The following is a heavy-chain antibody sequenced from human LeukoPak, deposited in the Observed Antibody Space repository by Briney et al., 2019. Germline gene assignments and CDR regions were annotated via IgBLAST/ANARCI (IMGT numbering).Heavy chain of an antibody. CDR3: ARGTMVRGVPLRW. J-gene: IGHJ4*02. V-gene: IGHV4-38-2*02. D-gene: IGHD3-10*01. Sequence: PSETLSLTCTVSGYSIRSGYYWGWIRQPPGKGLEWIACIYQSGSTYYNPSLKSRVTISVDTSKIYFSLKLSSVTAADTAVYYCARGTMVRGVPLRWWGQGTLVTVSS. CDR2: IYQSGST. CDR1: GYSIRSGYY.